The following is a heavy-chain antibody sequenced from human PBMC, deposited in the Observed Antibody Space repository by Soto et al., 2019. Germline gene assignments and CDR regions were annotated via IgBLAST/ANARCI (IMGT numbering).Heavy chain of an antibody. J-gene: IGHJ4*02. CDR1: GFTFSSYA. CDR2: ISGSGGST. D-gene: IGHD3-3*01. CDR3: AKWSHDFWSLVEDHFDY. Sequence: PGGSLRLSCAASGFTFSSYAMSWVRQAPGKGLEWVSAISGSGGSTYYADSVKGRFTISRDNSKNTLYLQMNSLRAEDTAVYYCAKWSHDFWSLVEDHFDYWGQGTLVTVSS. V-gene: IGHV3-23*01.